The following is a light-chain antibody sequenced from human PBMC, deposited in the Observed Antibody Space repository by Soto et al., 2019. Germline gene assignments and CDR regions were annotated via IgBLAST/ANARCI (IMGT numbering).Light chain of an antibody. CDR3: SSYTSCSTLV. Sequence: QSALTQPASVSESHGQSITSSCTGTSSDVGGYNYVSWYQQHPGKAPKLMIYDVSNRPSGVSNRFSGSKSGNTASLTISGLQAEDEADYYCSSYTSCSTLVFGGGTKLTVL. CDR1: SSDVGGYNY. J-gene: IGLJ2*01. CDR2: DVS. V-gene: IGLV2-14*01.